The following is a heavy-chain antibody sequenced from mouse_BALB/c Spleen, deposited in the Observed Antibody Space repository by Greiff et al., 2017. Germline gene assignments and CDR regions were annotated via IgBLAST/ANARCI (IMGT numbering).Heavy chain of an antibody. CDR2: IDPENGDT. CDR1: GFNIKDYY. J-gene: IGHJ2*01. V-gene: IGHV14-4*02. Sequence: VHVKQSGAELVRSGASVKLSCTASGFNIKDYYMHWVKQRPEQGLEWIGWIDPENGDTEYAPKFQGKATMTADTSSNTAYLQLSSLTSEDTAVYYCNAGYYGSSSYFDYWGQGTTLTVSS. CDR3: NAGYYGSSSYFDY. D-gene: IGHD1-1*01.